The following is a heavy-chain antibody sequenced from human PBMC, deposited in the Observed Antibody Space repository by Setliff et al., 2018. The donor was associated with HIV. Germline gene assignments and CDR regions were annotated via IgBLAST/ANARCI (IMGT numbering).Heavy chain of an antibody. CDR1: GFTFSNAW. Sequence: GGSLRLSCAASGFTFSNAWMNWVRQAPGKGLEWVSSLSGTSTTIYLADSVKGRFTISRDNAQNSLYLQMNSLRAEDTAMYYCARDLFPYYHDSRPYYPPAYWGQGTLVTVSS. V-gene: IGHV3-11*01. CDR2: LSGTSTTI. J-gene: IGHJ4*02. CDR3: ARDLFPYYHDSRPYYPPAY. D-gene: IGHD3-22*01.